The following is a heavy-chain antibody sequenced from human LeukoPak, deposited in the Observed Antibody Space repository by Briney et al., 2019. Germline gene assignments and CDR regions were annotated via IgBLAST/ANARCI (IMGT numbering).Heavy chain of an antibody. CDR3: GRGGGSGNNRPFDP. CDR2: IGTSGST. V-gene: IGHV4-4*07. J-gene: IGHJ5*02. D-gene: IGHD3-10*01. Sequence: PSETLSLTCTVSGGSISNYYWNWIRQPAGKGLEWIGRIGTSGSTNYNPSLKSRVTISLDTSMNQFFLKLTTVTAADTAVYYCGRGGGSGNNRPFDPWGQGTLVTVSS. CDR1: GGSISNYY.